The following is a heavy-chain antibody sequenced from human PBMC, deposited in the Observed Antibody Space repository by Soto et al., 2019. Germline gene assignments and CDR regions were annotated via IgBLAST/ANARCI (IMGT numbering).Heavy chain of an antibody. CDR3: ASKYCSGGSCYP. Sequence: QVQLVESGGGVVQPGRSLRLSCAASGFTFSSYAMHWVRQAPGKGLEWVAVISYDGSNKYYADSVKGRFTISRDNSKTTLYLQMNSLRAEDTAVYYCASKYCSGGSCYPWGQGTLVTVSS. CDR1: GFTFSSYA. J-gene: IGHJ5*02. V-gene: IGHV3-30-3*01. CDR2: ISYDGSNK. D-gene: IGHD2-15*01.